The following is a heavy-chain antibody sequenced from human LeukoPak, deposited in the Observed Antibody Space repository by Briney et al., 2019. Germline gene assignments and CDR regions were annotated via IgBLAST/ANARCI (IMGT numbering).Heavy chain of an antibody. CDR3: ARVTGIAVAGSSCFDY. J-gene: IGHJ4*02. CDR1: GFTFSSYW. Sequence: GGSLRLSCAASGFTFSSYWMSWVRQAPGKGLEWVANIKQDGSEKYYVDSVKGQFTISRDNAKNSLYLQMNSLRAEDTAVYYCARVTGIAVAGSSCFDYWGQGTLVTVSS. CDR2: IKQDGSEK. D-gene: IGHD6-19*01. V-gene: IGHV3-7*01.